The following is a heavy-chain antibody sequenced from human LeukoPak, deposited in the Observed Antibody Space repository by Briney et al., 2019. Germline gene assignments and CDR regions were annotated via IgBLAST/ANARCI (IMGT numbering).Heavy chain of an antibody. V-gene: IGHV3-23*01. CDR3: ARERWGVGALYYFDY. CDR2: ISGSGGST. Sequence: GGSLRLSCAASGFTFSSYAMSWVRQAPGKGLEWVSAISGSGGSTYYADSVKGRFTIFRDNSKNTLYLQMNSLRAEDTAVYYCARERWGVGALYYFDYWGQGTLVTVSS. CDR1: GFTFSSYA. J-gene: IGHJ4*02. D-gene: IGHD1-26*01.